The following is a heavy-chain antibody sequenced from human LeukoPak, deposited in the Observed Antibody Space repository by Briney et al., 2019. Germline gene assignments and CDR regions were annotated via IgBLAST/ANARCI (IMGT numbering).Heavy chain of an antibody. CDR3: AREDRGYSYGDAFDI. CDR1: GFTFNTYT. Sequence: GGSLRLSCAASGFTFNTYTMNWVRQAPGKGLEWVSYISGSSGIIDYADSVRGRFTISRDNAKNSLYLQMNSLRAEDTAVYYCAREDRGYSYGDAFDIWGQGTMVTVSS. D-gene: IGHD5-18*01. J-gene: IGHJ3*02. CDR2: ISGSSGII. V-gene: IGHV3-48*01.